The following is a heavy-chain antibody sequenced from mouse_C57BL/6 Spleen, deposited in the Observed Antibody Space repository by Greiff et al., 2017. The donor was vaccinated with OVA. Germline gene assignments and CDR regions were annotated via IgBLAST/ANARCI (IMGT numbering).Heavy chain of an antibody. CDR3: ARDGKDDYGYAMDY. D-gene: IGHD2-4*01. Sequence: EVKLVESEGGLVQPGSSMKLSCTASGFTFSDYYMAWVRQVPEKGLEWVANINYDGSSPYYLDSLKSRFIISRDNAKNILYLQMSSLKSEDTATYYCARDGKDDYGYAMDYWGQGTSVTVSS. CDR2: INYDGSSP. CDR1: GFTFSDYY. J-gene: IGHJ4*01. V-gene: IGHV5-16*01.